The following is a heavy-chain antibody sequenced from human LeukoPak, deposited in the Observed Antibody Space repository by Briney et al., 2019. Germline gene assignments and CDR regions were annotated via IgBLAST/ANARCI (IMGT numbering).Heavy chain of an antibody. CDR1: GYTFTSYD. V-gene: IGHV1-2*06. CDR2: INPNSGGT. D-gene: IGHD6-19*01. Sequence: GASVKVSCRASGYTFTSYDINWVRQAPGQGLEWMGRINPNSGGTNYAQKFQGRVTMTRDTSISTAYMELSRLRSDDTAVYYCARPRTHNKQWLVNPLGYWGQGTLVTVSS. J-gene: IGHJ4*02. CDR3: ARPRTHNKQWLVNPLGY.